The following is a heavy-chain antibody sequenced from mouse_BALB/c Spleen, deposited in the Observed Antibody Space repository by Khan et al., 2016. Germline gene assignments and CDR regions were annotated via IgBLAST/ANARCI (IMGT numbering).Heavy chain of an antibody. CDR3: ARLGAARSYLDY. CDR1: GYTFSSYW. D-gene: IGHD6-1*01. V-gene: IGHV1-9*01. Sequence: QVQLQQSGAELMKPGASVKISCKAPGYTFSSYWIEWVKQRPGNGLEWIGEILPGSGSTIYNEKFKGKAPFTADSSSNTAYMQLSSLNSEGSAGYYGARLGAARSYLDYWGQGTTRTGSS. CDR2: ILPGSGST. J-gene: IGHJ2*01.